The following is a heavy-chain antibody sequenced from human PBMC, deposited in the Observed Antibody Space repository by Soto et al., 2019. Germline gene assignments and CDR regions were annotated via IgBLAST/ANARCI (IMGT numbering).Heavy chain of an antibody. D-gene: IGHD1-7*01. CDR1: GYPFTVYY. Sequence: ASVKVSCKASGYPFTVYYMNWVRQAPGQGLEWMGWINPDSGGTNYAQKFQGRVTMTRDTSISTAYMELSRLTSDDTAVYYCARVPKGNWNYDYWAQGTLVTVSS. J-gene: IGHJ4*02. V-gene: IGHV1-2*02. CDR2: INPDSGGT. CDR3: ARVPKGNWNYDY.